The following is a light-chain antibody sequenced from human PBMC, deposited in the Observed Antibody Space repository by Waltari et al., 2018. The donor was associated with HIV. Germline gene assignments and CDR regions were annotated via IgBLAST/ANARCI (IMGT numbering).Light chain of an antibody. CDR1: QSISSY. J-gene: IGKJ2*01. CDR3: QQSYSTPDT. Sequence: DIQMTQSTSSLSASVGDRVTITCRASQSISSYLNWYQQKPGEAPKLLIYAASSLQSGVPSRFSGSGSGTDFTLTISILQPEDFATYYCQQSYSTPDTFGQGTKLEIK. CDR2: AAS. V-gene: IGKV1-39*01.